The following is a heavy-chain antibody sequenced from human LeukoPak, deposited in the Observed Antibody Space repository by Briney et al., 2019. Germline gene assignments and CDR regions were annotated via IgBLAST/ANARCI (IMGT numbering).Heavy chain of an antibody. Sequence: ASVKVSCKASGYTFTSNYIHWVRQAPGQGLEWMGMIYPRDGSTSYAQKFQGRVTMTRDTSTSTVYMELSSLRSEDTAVYYCARDFQGYYYYGMDVWGQGTTVTVS. J-gene: IGHJ6*02. CDR3: ARDFQGYYYYGMDV. CDR1: GYTFTSNY. CDR2: IYPRDGST. V-gene: IGHV1-46*01.